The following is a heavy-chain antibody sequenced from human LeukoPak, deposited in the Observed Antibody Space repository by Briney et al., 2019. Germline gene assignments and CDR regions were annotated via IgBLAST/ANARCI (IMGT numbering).Heavy chain of an antibody. CDR3: ARAWGYSSLSPNDY. J-gene: IGHJ4*02. D-gene: IGHD6-13*01. Sequence: ASVKVSCKASGYTFTGYYMHLVRQAPGQGLEWMGWINPNSGGTNYAQKFQGRVTMTRDTSISTAYMELSRLRSDDTAVYYCARAWGYSSLSPNDYWGQGTLVTVSS. V-gene: IGHV1-2*02. CDR2: INPNSGGT. CDR1: GYTFTGYY.